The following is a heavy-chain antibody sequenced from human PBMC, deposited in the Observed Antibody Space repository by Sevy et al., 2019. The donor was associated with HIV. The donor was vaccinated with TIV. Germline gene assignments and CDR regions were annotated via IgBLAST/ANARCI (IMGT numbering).Heavy chain of an antibody. CDR3: AKWSELPSSPFDY. V-gene: IGHV3-23*01. CDR2: ISGSGGST. D-gene: IGHD1-26*01. Sequence: GGSLRLSCAASGFTFSNYAMSWVRQAPGKGLEWVSAISGSGGSTYYADSVKGRFTISRDNSKNTLFLQMNSLRAEDTAVYFCAKWSELPSSPFDYWGQGTPVTVSS. J-gene: IGHJ4*02. CDR1: GFTFSNYA.